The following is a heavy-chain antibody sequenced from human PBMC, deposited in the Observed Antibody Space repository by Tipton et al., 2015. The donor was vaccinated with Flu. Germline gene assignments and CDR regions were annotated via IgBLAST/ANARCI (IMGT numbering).Heavy chain of an antibody. CDR1: GGSFSGYY. CDR2: INHSGST. J-gene: IGHJ6*02. D-gene: IGHD4-11*01. Sequence: TLSLTCAIYGGSFSGYYWSWIRQPPGKGLEWIGDINHSGSTTYNPSLKSRVTISADTSKKQFSLKLSSVTAADTAVYYCASATTVTTSGMDVWGQGTTVTVSS. V-gene: IGHV4-34*01. CDR3: ASATTVTTSGMDV.